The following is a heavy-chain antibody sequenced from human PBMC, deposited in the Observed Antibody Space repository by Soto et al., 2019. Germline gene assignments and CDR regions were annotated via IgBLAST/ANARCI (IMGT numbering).Heavy chain of an antibody. CDR2: VSSRFENT. CDR1: GYRSTKFE. D-gene: IGHD4-17*01. CDR3: ATQSPDYAKRDFDY. V-gene: IGHV1-3*01. J-gene: IGHJ4*02. Sequence: VPVNVSCKASGYRSTKFEIQWVPQATGQRLEWVGCVSSRFENTRSSQRFQGRVSITWDTAASTAYMELSSLASEDTAVYYCATQSPDYAKRDFDYWGQGTLVTVSS.